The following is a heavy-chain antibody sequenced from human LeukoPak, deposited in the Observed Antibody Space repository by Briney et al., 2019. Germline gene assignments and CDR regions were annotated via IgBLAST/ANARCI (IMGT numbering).Heavy chain of an antibody. CDR1: GYSFTSYW. CDR2: IYPGDSDT. J-gene: IGHJ4*02. V-gene: IGHV5-51*01. Sequence: GESLKIFRKGSGYSFTSYWIGWVRPVPGKGLEWVGIIYPGDSDTRYSPSFQGQVTTSADKSISTAYLQWSSLKASDTAMYYCARRVSGRGDFDYWGQGTLVTVSS. CDR3: ARRVSGRGDFDY. D-gene: IGHD6-19*01.